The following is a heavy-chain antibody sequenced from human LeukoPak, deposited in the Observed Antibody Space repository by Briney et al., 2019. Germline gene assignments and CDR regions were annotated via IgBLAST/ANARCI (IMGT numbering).Heavy chain of an antibody. CDR2: FDPEDGET. V-gene: IGHV1-24*01. J-gene: IGHJ6*03. D-gene: IGHD2-2*01. CDR1: GYTLTELP. Sequence: GASVKVSCKVSGYTLTELPMHWVRQAPGKGLEWMGGFDPEDGETIYAQKFQGRVTMTEDTSTDTAYMELSSLRSEDTAVYYCALNAYCSSNSCWGNYYYYMDFWGKGTTVTVSS. CDR3: ALNAYCSSNSCWGNYYYYMDF.